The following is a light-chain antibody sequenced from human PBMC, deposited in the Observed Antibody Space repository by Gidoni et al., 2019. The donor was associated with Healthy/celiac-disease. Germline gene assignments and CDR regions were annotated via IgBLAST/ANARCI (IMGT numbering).Light chain of an antibody. J-gene: IGKJ2*01. V-gene: IGKV3-11*01. CDR2: DAS. Sequence: EIVLTQSPATLSLSPGERATLSCRASQSVSSYLAWYQQKPGQAPRLLIYDASNRATSIPARFSGSGSGTDFTLTISSLEPEDFAVYYCQQRSNWPRTFVQXTKLEIK. CDR3: QQRSNWPRT. CDR1: QSVSSY.